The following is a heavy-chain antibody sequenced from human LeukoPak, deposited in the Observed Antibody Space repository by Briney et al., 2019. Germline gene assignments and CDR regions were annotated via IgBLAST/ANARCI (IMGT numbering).Heavy chain of an antibody. J-gene: IGHJ3*02. Sequence: PGGSLRLSCAASGFTFSSYAMHWARQAPGKGLEWVAVISYDGSNKYYADSVKGRFTISRDNSKNTLYLQMNSLRAEDTAVYYCARASRKYYYDSSGYYFDAFDIWGQGTMVTVSS. CDR1: GFTFSSYA. CDR3: ARASRKYYYDSSGYYFDAFDI. V-gene: IGHV3-30*04. CDR2: ISYDGSNK. D-gene: IGHD3-22*01.